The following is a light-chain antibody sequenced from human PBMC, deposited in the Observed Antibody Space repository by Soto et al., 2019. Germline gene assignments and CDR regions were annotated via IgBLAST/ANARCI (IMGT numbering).Light chain of an antibody. CDR3: QSHDSSLSAYV. J-gene: IGLJ1*01. Sequence: QSVLTQPPSVSGAPGQRVTISCTGSSSNIGAGYDVYWYQQLPGTAPKLLIYGNSNRPSGVPDRFSGSKSGTSASLAITGLQAEDEADFYCQSHDSSLSAYVFGTGTKLTVL. CDR2: GNS. CDR1: SSNIGAGYD. V-gene: IGLV1-40*01.